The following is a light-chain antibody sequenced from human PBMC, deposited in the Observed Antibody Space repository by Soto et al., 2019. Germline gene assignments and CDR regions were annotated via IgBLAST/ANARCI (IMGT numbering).Light chain of an antibody. CDR1: QDVSQW. Sequence: DIQMTQSPSTLSASVGDRVIITCRASQDVSQWLAWYQQKPGKAPKLLIYKASQLESGVPSSFSGRGSGTEFTLTIRDLQPDDFATYFCQQYDSDSYTFGQGTKLDIK. J-gene: IGKJ2*01. CDR2: KAS. V-gene: IGKV1-5*03. CDR3: QQYDSDSYT.